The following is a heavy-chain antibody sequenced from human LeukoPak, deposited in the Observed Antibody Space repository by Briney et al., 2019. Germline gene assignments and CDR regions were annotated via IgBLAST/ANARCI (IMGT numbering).Heavy chain of an antibody. CDR1: GDSISGYY. J-gene: IGHJ4*02. D-gene: IGHD3-16*01. CDR2: IYYSGST. Sequence: SETLSLTCTVSGDSISGYYWSWIRQPPGKGLEWIGYIYYSGSTNYNPSLKSRVTISLDTSKKQFSLKLSSVTAADTAVYYCAKDVGSYGYDYWGQGTLVTVSS. V-gene: IGHV4-59*01. CDR3: AKDVGSYGYDY.